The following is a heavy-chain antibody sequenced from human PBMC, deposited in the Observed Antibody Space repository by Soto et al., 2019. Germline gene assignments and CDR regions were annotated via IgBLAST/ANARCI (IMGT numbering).Heavy chain of an antibody. CDR3: ATERGGYYYGMDV. J-gene: IGHJ6*02. D-gene: IGHD3-16*01. CDR1: GGTFSSYA. CDR2: IIPIFGTA. Sequence: ASVKVSCKASGGTFSSYATSWVRQAPGQGLEWMGGIIPIFGTANYAQKFQGRVTITADKSTSTAYMELSSLRSEDTAVYYCATERGGYYYGMDVWGQGTTVTVSS. V-gene: IGHV1-69*06.